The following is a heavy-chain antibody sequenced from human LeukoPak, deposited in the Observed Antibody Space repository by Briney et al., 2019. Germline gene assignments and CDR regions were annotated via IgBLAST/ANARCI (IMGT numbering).Heavy chain of an antibody. J-gene: IGHJ4*02. D-gene: IGHD6-13*01. CDR2: IRSKAYGGTT. CDR3: TRYTGIAAAGNGY. V-gene: IGHV3-49*04. Sequence: PGGSLRLSCTASGFTFGDYAMSWVRQAPGKGLEWVGFIRSKAYGGTTEYAASVKGRFTISRDDSKSIAYLQMNSQKTEDTAVYYCTRYTGIAAAGNGYWGQGTLVTVSS. CDR1: GFTFGDYA.